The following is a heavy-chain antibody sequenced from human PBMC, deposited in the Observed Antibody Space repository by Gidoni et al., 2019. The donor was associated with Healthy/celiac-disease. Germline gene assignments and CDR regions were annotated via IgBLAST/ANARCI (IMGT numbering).Heavy chain of an antibody. CDR2: IIPIFGTS. J-gene: IGHJ4*02. CDR3: ARASAQQLDFDY. D-gene: IGHD6-13*01. V-gene: IGHV1-69*01. Sequence: QVQLVQSGDEVKKPGSSVKVSCKASGGTFSSYAISWVRQAPVQGLEWMVGIIPIFGTSNYAQKFHGRVTITADESSSTAYMYLSSLRSAVTAVYYCARASAQQLDFDYWGQGTLVTVSS. CDR1: GGTFSSYA.